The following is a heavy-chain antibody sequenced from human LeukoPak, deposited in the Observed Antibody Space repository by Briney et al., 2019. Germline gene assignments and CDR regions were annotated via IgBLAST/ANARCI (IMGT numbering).Heavy chain of an antibody. J-gene: IGHJ6*02. Sequence: GGSLRLSCAASGFTFSSYWMNWARQAPGKGLEWVASINHNGNVNYYVDSVKGRFTISRDNAKNSLYLQMSNLRAEDTAVYFCARGGGLDVWGQGARSPSP. CDR2: INHNGNVN. D-gene: IGHD3-16*01. V-gene: IGHV3-7*03. CDR3: ARGGGLDV. CDR1: GFTFSSYW.